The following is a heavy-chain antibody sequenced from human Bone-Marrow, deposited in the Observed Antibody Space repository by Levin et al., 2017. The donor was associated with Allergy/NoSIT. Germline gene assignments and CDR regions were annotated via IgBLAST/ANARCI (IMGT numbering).Heavy chain of an antibody. Sequence: PEASVKVSCKASGGTFSSYTISWVRQAPGQGLEWMGRIIPILGIANYAQKFQGRVTITADKSTSTAYMELSSLRSEDTAVYYCATPIWFGEFYDAFDIWGQGTMVTVSS. CDR1: GGTFSSYT. J-gene: IGHJ3*02. D-gene: IGHD3-10*01. CDR3: ATPIWFGEFYDAFDI. V-gene: IGHV1-69*02. CDR2: IIPILGIA.